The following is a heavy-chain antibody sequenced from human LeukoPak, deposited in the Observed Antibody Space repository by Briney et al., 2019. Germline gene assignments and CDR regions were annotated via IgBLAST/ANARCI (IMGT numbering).Heavy chain of an antibody. CDR2: ISGSGGST. D-gene: IGHD2-15*01. Sequence: PGGSLRLSCAASGFTFSSYAMSWVRQAPGKGLEWVSAISGSGGSTYYADSVKGRFTISRDNSKNTLYLQMNSLRAEDTAVYYCAKVSYCSGGSCYSIAPNRPIDYWGQGTLVTVSS. J-gene: IGHJ4*02. CDR3: AKVSYCSGGSCYSIAPNRPIDY. V-gene: IGHV3-23*01. CDR1: GFTFSSYA.